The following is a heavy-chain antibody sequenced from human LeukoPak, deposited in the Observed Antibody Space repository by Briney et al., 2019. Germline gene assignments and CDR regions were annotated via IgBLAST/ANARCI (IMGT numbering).Heavy chain of an antibody. Sequence: SETLSLTCAVYGGSFSGCYWSWIRQPPGKGLEWIGEINHSGSTNYNPSLKSRVTISVDTSKNQFSLKLSSVTAADTAVYYCARGPPYYYDSSGYLSYWGQGTLVTVSS. D-gene: IGHD3-22*01. CDR2: INHSGST. J-gene: IGHJ4*02. V-gene: IGHV4-34*01. CDR1: GGSFSGCY. CDR3: ARGPPYYYDSSGYLSY.